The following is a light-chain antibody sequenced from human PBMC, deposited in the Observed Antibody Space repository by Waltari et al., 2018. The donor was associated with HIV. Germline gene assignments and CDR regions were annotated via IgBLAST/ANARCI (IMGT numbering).Light chain of an antibody. J-gene: IGLJ1*01. V-gene: IGLV2-11*01. CDR3: CSYAGMYTYV. Sequence: QSALTQPRSVSGPPGQSVPISCTGTRSAVGGDYYATWYQQHPGKASRLLMCDVSKRRTGVHDHFSCSKSSNTSALTISGLQAEEEADYDCCSYAGMYTYVCGTGTKVT. CDR2: DVS. CDR1: RSAVGGDYY.